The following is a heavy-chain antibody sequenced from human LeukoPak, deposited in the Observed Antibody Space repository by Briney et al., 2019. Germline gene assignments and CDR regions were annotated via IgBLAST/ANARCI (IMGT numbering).Heavy chain of an antibody. CDR3: TRVDGSGGYNGMDV. Sequence: SQTLPLTCAISGDSVSSNSAAWNWIRQSPSRGLEWLARTYYRSKWYNDYAVSVKSRITINPDTSKNQFSLQLNSVTPEDTAIYYCTRVDGSGGYNGMDVWGQGTTVTVSS. V-gene: IGHV6-1*01. D-gene: IGHD3-10*01. J-gene: IGHJ6*02. CDR2: TYYRSKWYN. CDR1: GDSVSSNSAA.